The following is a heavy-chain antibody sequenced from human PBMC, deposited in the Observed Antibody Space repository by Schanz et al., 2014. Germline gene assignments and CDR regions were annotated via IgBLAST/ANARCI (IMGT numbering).Heavy chain of an antibody. Sequence: QVQLVQSGAEVKKPGSSVKVSCKASGVTFSSFAIFWVRQAPGQGLEWMGTIIPILDITNYAQKFQGRVTITADKSTSTAYMELSNLRSEDTAVYYCARDLATTGNNWFDPWGQGTLVTVSS. CDR1: GVTFSSFA. CDR3: ARDLATTGNNWFDP. CDR2: IIPILDIT. D-gene: IGHD3-9*01. V-gene: IGHV1-69*04. J-gene: IGHJ5*02.